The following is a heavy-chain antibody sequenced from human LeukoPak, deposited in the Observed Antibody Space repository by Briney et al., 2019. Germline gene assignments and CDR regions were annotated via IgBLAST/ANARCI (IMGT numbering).Heavy chain of an antibody. CDR1: GGSISSYY. CDR3: ARSYYYDSPWAFDI. CDR2: IYYSGGT. V-gene: IGHV4-59*08. J-gene: IGHJ3*02. D-gene: IGHD3-22*01. Sequence: SETLSLTCTVSGGSISSYYWSWIRQPPGKGLEWIGYIYYSGGTNYNPSLKSRVTISVDTSKNQFSLKLSSVTAADTAVYYCARSYYYDSPWAFDIWGQGTMVTVSS.